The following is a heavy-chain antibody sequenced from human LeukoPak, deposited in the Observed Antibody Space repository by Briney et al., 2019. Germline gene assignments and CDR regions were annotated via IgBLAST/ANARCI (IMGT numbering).Heavy chain of an antibody. D-gene: IGHD3/OR15-3a*01. Sequence: PSETLSLTCTVSGDSMSSYYWSWIRQPPGKGLEWIAYISYSGSTKYNPSLQNRVTISIDTSKDQFSLKLSSVTAADTAVYYCARQTGSGLFILPGGQGTLVTVSS. CDR1: GDSMSSYY. J-gene: IGHJ4*02. CDR3: ARQTGSGLFILP. CDR2: ISYSGST. V-gene: IGHV4-59*08.